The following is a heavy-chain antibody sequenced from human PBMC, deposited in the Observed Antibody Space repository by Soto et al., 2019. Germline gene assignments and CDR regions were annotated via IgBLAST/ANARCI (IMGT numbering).Heavy chain of an antibody. CDR2: IYYSGST. J-gene: IGHJ6*02. CDR3: ARGSVVATLYGMDV. V-gene: IGHV4-59*01. D-gene: IGHD5-12*01. Sequence: PSETLSLTCIVSGGSITSYYWSWIRQPPGKGLEWIGYIYYSGSTNYNPSLKSRVTISVDTSKNQFSLKLSSVTAADTAVYYCARGSVVATLYGMDVWGQGTTVTVS. CDR1: GGSITSYY.